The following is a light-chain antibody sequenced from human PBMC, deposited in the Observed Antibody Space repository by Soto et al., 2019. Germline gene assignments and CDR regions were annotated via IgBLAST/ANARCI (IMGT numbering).Light chain of an antibody. Sequence: DIQMTQSPSSLSASVGDRVTITCRASQSITSYLNWYQQKPGKAPKLLIYATSSLQSGVPSRFSGSGSGTDFTLTINSLQPEDFATYYCQQSYSTPQVTVGGGTKVDIK. CDR3: QQSYSTPQVT. CDR2: ATS. V-gene: IGKV1-39*01. CDR1: QSITSY. J-gene: IGKJ4*01.